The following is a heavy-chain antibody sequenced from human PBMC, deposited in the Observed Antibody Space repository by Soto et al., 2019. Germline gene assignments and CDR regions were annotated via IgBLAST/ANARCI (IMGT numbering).Heavy chain of an antibody. CDR1: GYSFTSYW. V-gene: IGHV5-10-1*01. D-gene: IGHD6-6*01. Sequence: GESLKISCKGSGYSFTSYWISWVRQMPGKGLEWMGRIDPSDSYTNYSPSFQGHVTISADKSISTAYLQWSSLKASDTAMYYCAGPEYSSSAGVDYYYGMDVWGQGTTVTVSS. J-gene: IGHJ6*02. CDR3: AGPEYSSSAGVDYYYGMDV. CDR2: IDPSDSYT.